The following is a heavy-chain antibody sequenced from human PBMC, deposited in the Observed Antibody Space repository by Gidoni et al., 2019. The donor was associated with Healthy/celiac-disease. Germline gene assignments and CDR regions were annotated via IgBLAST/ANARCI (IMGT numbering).Heavy chain of an antibody. J-gene: IGHJ6*02. CDR3: AREGIGYCSGGSCYSGYYYGMDV. CDR2: ISYDGSNK. D-gene: IGHD2-15*01. V-gene: IGHV3-30-3*01. Sequence: QVQLVESGGGVVQPGRSLRLSCAASGFTFSSYAMHWVRQAQGKGLEGVAVISYDGSNKYYADSVKGRFTISRDNSKNTLDLQMNSLRAEDTAVYYCAREGIGYCSGGSCYSGYYYGMDVWGQGTTVTVSS. CDR1: GFTFSSYA.